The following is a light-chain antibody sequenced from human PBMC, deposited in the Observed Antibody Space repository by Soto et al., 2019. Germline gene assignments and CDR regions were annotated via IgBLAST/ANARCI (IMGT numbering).Light chain of an antibody. CDR1: QSVSSY. CDR2: GAS. J-gene: IGKJ4*01. Sequence: EIVLTQSPTTLSFSPGERATLSFRASQSVSSYLAWYQQKPGQAPRLLIYGASNRATGIPDRFSGSGSGTDFTLTISSLAPDDSAVYKCLQRSHWLTFGGGTKLDI. CDR3: LQRSHWLT. V-gene: IGKV3-11*01.